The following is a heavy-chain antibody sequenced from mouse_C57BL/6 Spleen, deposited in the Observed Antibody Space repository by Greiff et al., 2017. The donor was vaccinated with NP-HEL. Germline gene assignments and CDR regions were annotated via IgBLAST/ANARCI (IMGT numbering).Heavy chain of an antibody. V-gene: IGHV5-16*01. CDR1: GFTFSDYY. CDR3: ARNWEVFDY. Sequence: DVKLVESEGGLVQPGSSMKLSCTASGFTFSDYYMAWVRQVPEKGLEWVANINYDGSSTYYLDSLKSRFIISRDNAKNILYLQMSSLKSEDTATYYCARNWEVFDYWGQGTTLTVAS. J-gene: IGHJ2*01. CDR2: INYDGSST. D-gene: IGHD4-1*01.